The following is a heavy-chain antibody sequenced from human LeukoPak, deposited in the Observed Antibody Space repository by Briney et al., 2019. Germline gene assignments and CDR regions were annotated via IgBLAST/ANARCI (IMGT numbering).Heavy chain of an antibody. CDR1: GGSFSGYY. J-gene: IGHJ3*02. CDR2: INHSGST. V-gene: IGHV4-34*01. D-gene: IGHD4-17*01. CDR3: ARVFGDYVAFDI. Sequence: SETLSLTCAVYGGSFSGYYWSWIRQPPGKGLEWIGEINHSGSTNYNPSLKSRVTISVDTSKNQFSLKLGSVTAADTAVYYCARVFGDYVAFDIWGQGTMVTVSS.